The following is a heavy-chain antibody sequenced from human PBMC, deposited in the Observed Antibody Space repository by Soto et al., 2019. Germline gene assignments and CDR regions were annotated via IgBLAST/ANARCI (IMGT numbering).Heavy chain of an antibody. CDR2: MSSSSSTI. V-gene: IGHV3-48*02. CDR1: GFTFSRYS. CDR3: ARDSIPYSNPSYYYYGMDV. J-gene: IGHJ6*02. D-gene: IGHD4-4*01. Sequence: DVQLVESGGGLVQPGGSLRLSCAASGFTFSRYSMIWVRQAPGKGLEWVSDMSSSSSTIYYAYSVKGRFTISRDNAKNPLYLQMNSLRDEDTAVYYCARDSIPYSNPSYYYYGMDVWGQGTTVTVSS.